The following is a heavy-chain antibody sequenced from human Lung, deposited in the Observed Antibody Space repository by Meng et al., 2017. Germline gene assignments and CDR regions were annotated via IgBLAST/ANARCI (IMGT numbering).Heavy chain of an antibody. CDR1: GFTFSNYW. CDR2: INEDGRVT. V-gene: IGHV3-74*02. J-gene: IGHJ5*02. Sequence: EVLVVESGGGLVQPWGSLRLSCADSGFTFSNYWMHWVRQTPGKGLVWVSRINEDGRVTNYADSVEGRFTVSRDNAKNTLYLQMNRLRVEDTGIYYCGRIKYVDDAWGQGTLVTVSS. CDR3: GRIKYVDDA. D-gene: IGHD3-16*01.